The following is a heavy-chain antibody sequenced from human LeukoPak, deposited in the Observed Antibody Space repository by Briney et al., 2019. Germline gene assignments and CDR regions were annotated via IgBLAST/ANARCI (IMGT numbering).Heavy chain of an antibody. CDR1: GGSISSGGYS. CDR2: IYHSGST. J-gene: IGHJ5*02. V-gene: IGHV4-30-2*01. D-gene: IGHD3-10*01. CDR3: ARGGYGPGSYGRDNWFDP. Sequence: SETLSLTCAVSGGSISSGGYSWSWIRQPPGKGLEWIGYIYHSGSTYYNPSLKSRVTISVDRSKNQFSLKLSSVTAADTAVYYRARGGYGPGSYGRDNWFDPWGQGTLVTVSS.